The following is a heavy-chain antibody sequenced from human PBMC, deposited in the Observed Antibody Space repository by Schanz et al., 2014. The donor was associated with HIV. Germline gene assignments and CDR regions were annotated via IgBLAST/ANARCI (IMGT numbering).Heavy chain of an antibody. CDR3: AKTSITLGMDV. V-gene: IGHV3-33*03. CDR2: MWYDGSNK. Sequence: QVQLVESGGGVVQPGRSLRLSCAASGFTFSNFAMHWVRQAPGKGLEWVAVMWYDGSNKYYADSVKGRFTISRVNSKNTLYLQMNSLRAEDTAIYYCAKTSITLGMDVWGQGTTVTVSS. J-gene: IGHJ6*02. CDR1: GFTFSNFA. D-gene: IGHD1-20*01.